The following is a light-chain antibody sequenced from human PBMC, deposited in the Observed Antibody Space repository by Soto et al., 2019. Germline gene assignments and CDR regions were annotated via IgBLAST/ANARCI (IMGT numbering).Light chain of an antibody. CDR1: TSNIGAGYD. Sequence: QSVLTQPPSVSGAPGQRVTISCTGITSNIGAGYDVNWYQQLPGTAPKLLIYGNSNRPSGVPDRFSGSKSGTSASLAITGLQAEDEADYYCPSYDSSLSGLVFGTGTKVTVL. J-gene: IGLJ1*01. CDR2: GNS. V-gene: IGLV1-40*01. CDR3: PSYDSSLSGLV.